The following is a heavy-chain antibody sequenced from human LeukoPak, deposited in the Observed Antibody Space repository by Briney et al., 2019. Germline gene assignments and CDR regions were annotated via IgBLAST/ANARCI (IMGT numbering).Heavy chain of an antibody. CDR2: FGTRSTSI. V-gene: IGHV3-21*01. J-gene: IGHJ4*02. D-gene: IGHD3-22*01. CDR1: GFTFSGYS. Sequence: GGSLRPSCTASGFTFSGYSMNWIRQAPGKGLEWVSSFGTRSTSIYHAGSVKGRFAISRDNAKNSLYLQMNSLRAEDTALYYCAREVSEGFDFWGQGTLVTVSS. CDR3: AREVSEGFDF.